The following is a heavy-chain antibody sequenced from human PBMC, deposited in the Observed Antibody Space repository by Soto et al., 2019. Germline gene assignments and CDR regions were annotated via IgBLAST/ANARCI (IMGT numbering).Heavy chain of an antibody. Sequence: GGSLRLSCAASGFTFSSYAMSWVRQAPGKGLEWVSAISGSGGSTYYADSVKGRFTISRDNSKNTLYLQMNSLRAEDTAVYYCAKDIPDFWSGYLAYYYYGMDVWGQGTTVTVSS. J-gene: IGHJ6*02. CDR2: ISGSGGST. V-gene: IGHV3-23*01. D-gene: IGHD3-3*01. CDR3: AKDIPDFWSGYLAYYYYGMDV. CDR1: GFTFSSYA.